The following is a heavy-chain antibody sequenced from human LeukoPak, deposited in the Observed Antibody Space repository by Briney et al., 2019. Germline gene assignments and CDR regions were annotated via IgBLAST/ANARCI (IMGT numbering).Heavy chain of an antibody. CDR3: ARGGAGYCSGGSCYPISPDYMDV. V-gene: IGHV3-23*01. J-gene: IGHJ6*03. CDR1: GFTFSSYG. Sequence: GGSLRLSCAASGFTFSSYGMSWVRQAPGKGLEWVSAISGSGGSTYYADSVKGRFTISRDNAKNSLYLQMNSLRAEDTAVYYCARGGAGYCSGGSCYPISPDYMDVWGKGTTVTVSS. CDR2: ISGSGGST. D-gene: IGHD2-15*01.